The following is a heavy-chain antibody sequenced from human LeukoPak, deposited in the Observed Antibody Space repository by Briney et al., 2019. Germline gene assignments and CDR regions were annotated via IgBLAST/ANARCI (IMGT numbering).Heavy chain of an antibody. CDR2: INHSGST. D-gene: IGHD5-24*01. V-gene: IGHV4-34*01. Sequence: SETLSLTCAVYVEPFSNYFWSWIRQSPGKGLEWIGEINHSGSTNYNSSLTSRDTISVDTSKNQFSLNLSSVTAADTAIYYCARGLGQYDYWGQGTLVTVSS. CDR3: ARGLGQYDY. J-gene: IGHJ4*02. CDR1: VEPFSNYF.